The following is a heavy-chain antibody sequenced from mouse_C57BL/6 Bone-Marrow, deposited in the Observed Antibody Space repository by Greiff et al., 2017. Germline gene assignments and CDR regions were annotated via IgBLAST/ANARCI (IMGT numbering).Heavy chain of an antibody. Sequence: EVKLVESGPELVKPGASVKISCKASGYTFTDYYMNWVKQSHGKSLEWIGDINPNNGGTSYNQKFKGKATLTVDKSSSTAYMELRSLTSEDSAVYYCARPFTTVVATNYYAMDYWGQGTSVTVSS. V-gene: IGHV1-26*01. J-gene: IGHJ4*01. D-gene: IGHD1-1*01. CDR3: ARPFTTVVATNYYAMDY. CDR2: INPNNGGT. CDR1: GYTFTDYY.